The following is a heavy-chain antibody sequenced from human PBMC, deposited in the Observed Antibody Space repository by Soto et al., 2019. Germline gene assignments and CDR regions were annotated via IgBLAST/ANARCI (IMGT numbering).Heavy chain of an antibody. V-gene: IGHV4-34*01. J-gene: IGHJ5*02. CDR3: ARGSSSWYGGWNWFDP. CDR2: INHGGST. CDR1: GGSFSGYY. Sequence: QVQLQQWGAGLLKPSETLSLTCAVYGGSFSGYYWSWIRQPPGKGLEGIGEINHGGSTNYNPSLKSRVTLSVSTSKNQFSLKLSSVSAADTDVYYGARGSSSWYGGWNWFDPWGQGTLVTVSS. D-gene: IGHD6-13*01.